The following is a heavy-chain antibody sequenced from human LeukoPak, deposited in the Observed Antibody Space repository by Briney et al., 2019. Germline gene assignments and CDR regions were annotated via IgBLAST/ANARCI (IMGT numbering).Heavy chain of an antibody. CDR2: VSGNGGST. D-gene: IGHD6-25*01. CDR1: GFSFSSYT. J-gene: IGHJ4*02. V-gene: IGHV3-23*01. Sequence: GGSLRLSCAASGFSFSSYTLSWVRQAPGKGLEWVLAVSGNGGSTVYADSVKGRFTISRDNSKNTLYLQLNSLRADDTAVYLCVKGGLGTGWADWGQGTLVTVSS. CDR3: VKGGLGTGWAD.